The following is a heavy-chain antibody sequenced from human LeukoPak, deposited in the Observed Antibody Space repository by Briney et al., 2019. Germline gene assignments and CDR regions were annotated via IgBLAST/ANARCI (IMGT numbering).Heavy chain of an antibody. V-gene: IGHV3-7*01. D-gene: IGHD1-26*01. J-gene: IGHJ3*02. CDR2: IKQDGSEK. CDR1: GFTFSSYW. CDR3: ARVSVGATRDAFDI. Sequence: QPGGSLRLSCAASGFTFSSYWMSWVRQAPGKGLEWVANIKQDGSEKYYVDSVKGRFTISRDNAKNSLYLQMNSLRAEDTAVYYCARVSVGATRDAFDIWGQGTMVTVSS.